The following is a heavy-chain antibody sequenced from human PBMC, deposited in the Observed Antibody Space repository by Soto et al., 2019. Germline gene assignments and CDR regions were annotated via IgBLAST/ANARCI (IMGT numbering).Heavy chain of an antibody. J-gene: IGHJ4*02. Sequence: GGSLRLSCAASGFTFSSYAMSWVRQAPGKGLEWVSAISGSGGSTYYADSVKGRFTISRDNSKNTLYLQMNSLRAEDTAVYYCSKCPYTYCSSTSCYVDYWGQGTLVTVSS. CDR3: SKCPYTYCSSTSCYVDY. V-gene: IGHV3-23*01. CDR2: ISGSGGST. D-gene: IGHD2-2*01. CDR1: GFTFSSYA.